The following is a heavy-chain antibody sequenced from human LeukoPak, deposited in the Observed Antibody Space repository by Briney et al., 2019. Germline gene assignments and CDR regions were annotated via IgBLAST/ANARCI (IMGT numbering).Heavy chain of an antibody. D-gene: IGHD1-20*01. V-gene: IGHV3-21*01. J-gene: IGHJ4*02. CDR3: ARGTNWSPLDFAH. CDR1: EFTFSTYN. Sequence: GGSLRLSCAASEFTFSTYNMHWVRQAPGKGLEWVSTISSNSDSYTYYADSVKGRFTISRDDAKNSLYLQMNSLRAEDTAVYYCARGTNWSPLDFAHGGQGTLVTVSS. CDR2: ISSNSDSYT.